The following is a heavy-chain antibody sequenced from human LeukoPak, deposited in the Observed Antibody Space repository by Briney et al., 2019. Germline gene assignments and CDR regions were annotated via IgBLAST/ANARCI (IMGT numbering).Heavy chain of an antibody. V-gene: IGHV3-30*02. D-gene: IGHD6-6*01. CDR2: IRYDGSNK. Sequence: PGGSLTLSCAASGFTFSNYAMLWVRQAPGKGLEWVTFIRYDGSNKYYAESVKGRFTISRDNSKNTLYLQMSSLRAEDTAVYYCAKAIHSSSSGVVDYWGQGTLVTVSS. CDR1: GFTFSNYA. CDR3: AKAIHSSSSGVVDY. J-gene: IGHJ4*02.